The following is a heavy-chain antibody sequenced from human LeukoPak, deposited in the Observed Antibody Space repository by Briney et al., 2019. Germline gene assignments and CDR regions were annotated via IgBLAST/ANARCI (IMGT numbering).Heavy chain of an antibody. CDR1: GFSISNFW. V-gene: IGHV3-74*01. Sequence: PGGSLCVSCAASGFSISNFWMHWVRQAPGKGLVWVSRINSDGSSTTYADSVKGRFTIYRDNARNTLYLKANSLRAEDTAVYYCARGAARFSGVHCYPDWGRGTLVTVSS. CDR2: INSDGSST. D-gene: IGHD3-16*01. CDR3: ARGAARFSGVHCYPD. J-gene: IGHJ4*02.